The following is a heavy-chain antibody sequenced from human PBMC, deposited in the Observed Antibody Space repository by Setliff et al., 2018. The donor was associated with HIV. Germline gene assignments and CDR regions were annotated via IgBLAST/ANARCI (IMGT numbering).Heavy chain of an antibody. Sequence: GGSLRLSCAASGFTFSSYAMSWVRQAPGKGLEWVSAITSSGGSTYYADSVKARFTISRDNSKNTLYLQMNSLRAEDTAVYYCARDGSLPDYWGRGTLVTSPQ. J-gene: IGHJ4*02. V-gene: IGHV3-23*01. CDR2: ITSSGGST. CDR1: GFTFSSYA. D-gene: IGHD5-12*01. CDR3: ARDGSLPDY.